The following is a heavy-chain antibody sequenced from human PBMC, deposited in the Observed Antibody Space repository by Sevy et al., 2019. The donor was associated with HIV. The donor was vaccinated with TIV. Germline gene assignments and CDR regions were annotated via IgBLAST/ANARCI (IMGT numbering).Heavy chain of an antibody. CDR2: IYWDDDK. CDR1: GFSLSTSGVG. J-gene: IGHJ5*02. D-gene: IGHD2-8*01. CDR3: AHRPRTLYGLDP. Sequence: SGPTLVNPTQTLTLTCTFSGFSLSTSGVGVGWIRQPPGKALEWLALIYWDDDKRSSPSLKSRLTITKDTSKNQVVLTMTNLDPVDTAPYYCAHRPRTLYGLDPWGQGTLVTVSS. V-gene: IGHV2-5*02.